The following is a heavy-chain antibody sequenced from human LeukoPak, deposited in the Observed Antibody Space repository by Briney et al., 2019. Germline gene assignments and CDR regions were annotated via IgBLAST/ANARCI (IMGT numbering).Heavy chain of an antibody. CDR1: GGSISSSSYY. D-gene: IGHD6-13*01. Sequence: PSETLSLTCTVSGGSISSSSYYWGWIRQPPGKGLEWFGSIYYSGSTYYNPSLKSRVTISVDTSKNQFSLKLSSVTAADTAVYYCARDDSSSWHRAIDYWGQGTLVTVSS. CDR3: ARDDSSSWHRAIDY. V-gene: IGHV4-39*07. J-gene: IGHJ4*02. CDR2: IYYSGST.